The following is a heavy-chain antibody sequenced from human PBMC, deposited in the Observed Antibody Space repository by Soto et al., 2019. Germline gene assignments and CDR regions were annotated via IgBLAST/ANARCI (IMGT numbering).Heavy chain of an antibody. CDR2: INHSGST. D-gene: IGHD5-12*01. CDR1: GFTFSNAW. V-gene: IGHV4-34*01. J-gene: IGHJ4*02. CDR3: ARKDVGTVATLDY. Sequence: GSLRLSCAASGFTFSNAWMNWVRQAPGKGLEWIGEINHSGSTNYNPSLKSRVTISVDTSKNQFSLKLSSVTAADTAVYYCARKDVGTVATLDYWGQGTLVTVSS.